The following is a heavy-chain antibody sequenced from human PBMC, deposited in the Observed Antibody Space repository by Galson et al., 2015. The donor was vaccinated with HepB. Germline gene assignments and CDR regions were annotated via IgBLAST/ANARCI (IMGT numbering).Heavy chain of an antibody. Sequence: SLRLSCAASGFTFSSYSMNWVRQAPGKGLEWVSYISSSSSTIYYADSVKGRFTISRDNAKNSLYLQMNSLRDEDTAVYYCAREREGSWSYFDYWGQGTLVTVSS. V-gene: IGHV3-48*02. J-gene: IGHJ4*02. CDR1: GFTFSSYS. CDR3: AREREGSWSYFDY. CDR2: ISSSSSTI. D-gene: IGHD6-13*01.